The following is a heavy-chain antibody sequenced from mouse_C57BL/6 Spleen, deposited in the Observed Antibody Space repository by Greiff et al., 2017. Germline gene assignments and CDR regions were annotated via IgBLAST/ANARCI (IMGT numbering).Heavy chain of an antibody. CDR1: GYSITSGYY. CDR2: ISYDGSN. Sequence: EVQLVESGPGLVKPSQSLSLTCSVTGYSITSGYYWNWIRQCPGNKLEWMGYISYDGSNNYNPSLKNRISITRDTSKNQFFLKLNSVTTEDTATYYCARDSHFAYWGQGTLVTVSA. V-gene: IGHV3-6*01. CDR3: ARDSHFAY. J-gene: IGHJ3*01.